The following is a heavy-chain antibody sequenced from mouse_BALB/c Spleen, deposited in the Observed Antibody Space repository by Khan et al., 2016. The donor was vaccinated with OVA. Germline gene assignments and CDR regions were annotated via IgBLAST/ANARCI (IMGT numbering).Heavy chain of an antibody. V-gene: IGHV1-7*01. CDR2: INPTSGYT. CDR1: GYTFTSYW. Sequence: QVHVKQSGAELAKPGASVKMSCKASGYTFTSYWMHWIKQRPGQGLEWIGYINPTSGYTDYNQKFKDKATLTADKSSSTAYMHLNSLTSDDSAVYYCARDRIDYWGQGTTLTVSS. CDR3: ARDRIDY. J-gene: IGHJ2*01.